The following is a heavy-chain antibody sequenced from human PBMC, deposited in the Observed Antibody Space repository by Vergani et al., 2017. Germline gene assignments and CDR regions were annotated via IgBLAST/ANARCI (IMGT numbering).Heavy chain of an antibody. CDR1: GFTFSSYG. CDR2: ISYDGSNK. D-gene: IGHD2-2*01. CDR3: AKAYCSSTSCYDYFDY. J-gene: IGHJ4*02. Sequence: QVQLVESGGGVVQPGRSLRLSCAASGFTFSSYGMHWVRQAPGKGLEWVAVISYDGSNKYYADSVKGRFTISRDNSKNTLYLQMNSLRAEDTAVYYCAKAYCSSTSCYDYFDYWGQGTLVTVSS. V-gene: IGHV3-30*18.